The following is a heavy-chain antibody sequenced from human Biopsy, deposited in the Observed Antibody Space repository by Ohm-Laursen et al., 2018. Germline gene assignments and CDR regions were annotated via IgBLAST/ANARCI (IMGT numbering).Heavy chain of an antibody. V-gene: IGHV4-39*02. CDR1: GGSIRGGTYY. J-gene: IGHJ4*02. CDR3: ARGPCGGYCPFQYFDS. Sequence: TLSLTCSVSGGSIRGGTYYWGWIRQTPGKGLEWIGSVYFSGNTYYNPSLGGRVTISVDTSKNQFSLKLTSVAAADTAVYYCARGPCGGYCPFQYFDSWGQGTLVTVSS. D-gene: IGHD2-21*02. CDR2: VYFSGNT.